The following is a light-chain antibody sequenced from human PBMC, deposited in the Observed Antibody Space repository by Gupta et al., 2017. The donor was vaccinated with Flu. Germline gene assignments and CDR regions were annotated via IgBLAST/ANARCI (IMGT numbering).Light chain of an antibody. CDR3: QHRSHWPWT. CDR1: QSVSNF. V-gene: IGKV3-11*01. CDR2: DAS. J-gene: IGKJ1*01. Sequence: EIVLTQSPATLCLAPGESATLSCRASQSVSNFLAWYQQKPGQAPRLLIYDASNTATGIPARFSGSGYGTDFTLTISSLEPGDFAVYYCQHRSHWPWTFGQGTKVEIK.